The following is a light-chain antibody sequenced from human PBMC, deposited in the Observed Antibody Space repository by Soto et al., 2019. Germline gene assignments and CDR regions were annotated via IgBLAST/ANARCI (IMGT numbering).Light chain of an antibody. CDR1: QSISTW. CDR3: QQYNTYSQT. Sequence: DIQMTQSPSTLSASVGDRVIITCRASQSISTWLAWYQQKPGKAPKVLIYDVSTLESGVPSRFSGSGSGTEFTLTISSLQPDYFATYYCQQYNTYSQTFGQGTKVEIK. V-gene: IGKV1-5*01. CDR2: DVS. J-gene: IGKJ1*01.